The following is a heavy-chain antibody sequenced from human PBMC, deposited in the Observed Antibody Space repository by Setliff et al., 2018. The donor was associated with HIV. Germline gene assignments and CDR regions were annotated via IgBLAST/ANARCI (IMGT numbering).Heavy chain of an antibody. D-gene: IGHD6-19*01. J-gene: IGHJ5*02. CDR2: MYHSGST. Sequence: SETLSLTCSVSGVSITTDGYYWSWIRHYPGKGLEWIGYMYHSGSTYYNASLASRLIMSLDPSKNQFSLKLNSMTAADTAMYYCAGDPWSSAHGSWGQGTLVTVSS. CDR1: GVSITTDGYY. V-gene: IGHV4-31*03. CDR3: AGDPWSSAHGS.